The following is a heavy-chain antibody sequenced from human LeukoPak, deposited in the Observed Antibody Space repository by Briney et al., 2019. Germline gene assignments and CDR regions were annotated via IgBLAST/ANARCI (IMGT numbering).Heavy chain of an antibody. V-gene: IGHV4-39*01. Sequence: SETLSLTCTVSGGSISSYYWGWIRQPPGKGLEWIGNIYYSGNTYYKPSLKSRVTVSIDTSQNQFSLRLRSVTAADTAVYYCARQGPYCRSTTCYVSFGAFDIWGQGTMVTVSS. CDR1: GGSISSYY. CDR3: ARQGPYCRSTTCYVSFGAFDI. D-gene: IGHD2-2*01. CDR2: IYYSGNT. J-gene: IGHJ3*02.